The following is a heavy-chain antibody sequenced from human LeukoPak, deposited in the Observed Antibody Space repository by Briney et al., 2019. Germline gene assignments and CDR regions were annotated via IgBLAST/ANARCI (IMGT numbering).Heavy chain of an antibody. CDR1: GYTFTSYG. CDR3: ARFSMGDGYSRGAFDI. Sequence: GSSVKVSCKASGYTFTSYGISWVRQAPGQGLEWMGWINPNSGGTNYAQKFQGRVTMTRDTSISTAYMELSRLRSDDTAVYYCARFSMGDGYSRGAFDIWGQGTMVTVSS. J-gene: IGHJ3*02. V-gene: IGHV1-2*02. D-gene: IGHD5-24*01. CDR2: INPNSGGT.